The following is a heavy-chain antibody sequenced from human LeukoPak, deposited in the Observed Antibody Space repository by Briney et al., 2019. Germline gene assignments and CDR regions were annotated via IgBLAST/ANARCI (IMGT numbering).Heavy chain of an antibody. J-gene: IGHJ4*02. CDR3: ASDLGSPWAYFDY. V-gene: IGHV1-3*01. D-gene: IGHD7-27*01. Sequence: ASVKVCCKASGYTFTSYAMHWVRQAPGQRLEWMGWINAGNGNTKYSQKFQGRVTITRDTAASTAYMELSSLRSEDTAVYYCASDLGSPWAYFDYWGQGTLVTVSS. CDR2: INAGNGNT. CDR1: GYTFTSYA.